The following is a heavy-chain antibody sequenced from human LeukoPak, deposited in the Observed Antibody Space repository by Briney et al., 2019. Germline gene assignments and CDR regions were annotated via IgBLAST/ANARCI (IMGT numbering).Heavy chain of an antibody. CDR3: AREGAARNFDY. CDR1: GGSVSSGTYY. D-gene: IGHD6-6*01. J-gene: IGHJ4*02. V-gene: IGHV4-61*02. Sequence: PSQTRSLTCTVSGGSVSSGTYYWTWIRQPAGKGLEWIGRIYTSGSTNFDPSLKSRVSISLGTSQNQFSLKLSSVTAADTAVYYCAREGAARNFDYWGQGILVTVSS. CDR2: IYTSGST.